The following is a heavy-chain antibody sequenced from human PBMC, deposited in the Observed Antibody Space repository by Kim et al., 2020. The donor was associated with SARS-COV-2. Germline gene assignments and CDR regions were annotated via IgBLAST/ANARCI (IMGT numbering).Heavy chain of an antibody. D-gene: IGHD6-19*01. J-gene: IGHJ2*01. V-gene: IGHV4-39*07. CDR2: IFYSGNT. Sequence: SETLFLTCTVSGGSVSSNNYYWGWIRQPPGKGLEWIGSIFYSGNTYYSPSLKSRLTISIDTSKNQFSLNLSSVTAADTAVYYCARLSVYWYFDLWGRGTL. CDR3: ARLSVYWYFDL. CDR1: GGSVSSNNYY.